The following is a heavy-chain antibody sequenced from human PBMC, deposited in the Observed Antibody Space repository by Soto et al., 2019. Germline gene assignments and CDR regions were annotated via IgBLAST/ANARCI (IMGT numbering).Heavy chain of an antibody. V-gene: IGHV1-8*01. CDR2: LNPRNGQT. D-gene: IGHD5-18*01. J-gene: IGHJ4*02. CDR1: GYNFSAYY. Sequence: QVQLVQSGAEVKKPGASVKVSCQTSGYNFSAYYFNWVRQAAGQGPEWMGWLNPRNGQTGYVQKFRGRVTMTRDTSIATVYLELSRLTSEDTAIYFCARETATSMVDYWGQGTLVTVSS. CDR3: ARETATSMVDY.